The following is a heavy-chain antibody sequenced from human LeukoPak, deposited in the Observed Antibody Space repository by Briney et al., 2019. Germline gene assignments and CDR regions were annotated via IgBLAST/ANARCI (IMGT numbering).Heavy chain of an antibody. V-gene: IGHV1-46*01. D-gene: IGHD5/OR15-5a*01. CDR3: ARTYRPDSVGFDP. Sequence: ASVNVSCKASGYTFTSYYMHWVRLAPGQGLEWMGIINPSGGSTSYAQKFQGRVTMTRDTSTSTVYMELSSLRSEDTAVYYCARTYRPDSVGFDPWGQGTLVTVSS. J-gene: IGHJ5*02. CDR2: INPSGGST. CDR1: GYTFTSYY.